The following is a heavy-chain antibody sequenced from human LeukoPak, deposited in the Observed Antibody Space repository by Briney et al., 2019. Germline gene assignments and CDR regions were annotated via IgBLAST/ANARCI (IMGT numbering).Heavy chain of an antibody. D-gene: IGHD6-19*01. CDR3: ARGGWYPDY. J-gene: IGHJ4*02. CDR2: IDSDGSST. Sequence: GRSLRLSCAASGFTFSSYAMHWVRQAPRKGLVWVSRIDSDGSSTTYADSVKGRFTISRDNAKNTLYLQMNSLRAEDTAVYYCARGGWYPDYWGQGTLVTVSS. CDR1: GFTFSSYA. V-gene: IGHV3-74*01.